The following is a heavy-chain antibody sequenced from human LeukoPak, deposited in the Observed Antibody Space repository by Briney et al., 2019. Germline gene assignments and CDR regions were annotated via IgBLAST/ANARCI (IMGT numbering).Heavy chain of an antibody. J-gene: IGHJ3*02. V-gene: IGHV4-34*01. CDR2: IYYSGST. D-gene: IGHD2-2*01. CDR1: GGSFSGYY. Sequence: PSETLSLTCAVYGGSFSGYYWSWIRQPPGKGLEWIGSIYYSGSTYYNPSLKSRVTISVDTSKNQFSLKLSSVTAADTAVYYCASLAIVVPAAIAFDIWGQGTMVTVSS. CDR3: ASLAIVVPAAIAFDI.